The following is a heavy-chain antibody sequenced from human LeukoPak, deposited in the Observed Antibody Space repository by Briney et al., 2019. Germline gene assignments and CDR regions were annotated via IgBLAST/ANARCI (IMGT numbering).Heavy chain of an antibody. D-gene: IGHD3-3*01. CDR2: IIPILGIA. CDR3: ASPTVSRSSYYYYYMDV. V-gene: IGHV1-69*02. J-gene: IGHJ6*03. CDR1: GGTFSSYT. Sequence: ASVKVSCKASGGTFSSYTISWVRQAPGQGLEWMGRIIPILGIANYAQKFQGRVTITADKSTSTAYMELSSLRSEDTAVYYCASPTVSRSSYYYYYMDVWGKGTTVTVSS.